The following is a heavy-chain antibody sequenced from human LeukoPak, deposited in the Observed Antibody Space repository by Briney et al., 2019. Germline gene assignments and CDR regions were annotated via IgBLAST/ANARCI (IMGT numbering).Heavy chain of an antibody. D-gene: IGHD4-17*01. V-gene: IGHV3-23*01. CDR2: ISGSGAGT. J-gene: IGHJ6*02. CDR3: AKESVTGYYYHYGMDV. CDR1: GFTFSSYA. Sequence: GGSLRLSCAASGFTFSSYAMSWVRQAPGKGLEWVSAISGSGAGTYYADSVKGRFTISRDNTKNTLYLQMNSLRAEDTAVYYCAKESVTGYYYHYGMDVWGQGTTVTVSS.